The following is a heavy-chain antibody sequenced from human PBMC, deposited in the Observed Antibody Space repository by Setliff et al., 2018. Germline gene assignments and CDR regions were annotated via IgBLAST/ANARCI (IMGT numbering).Heavy chain of an antibody. Sequence: SETLSLTCAVYGGSFSGYYWSWIRQPPGKGLEWIGEINHSGSTNYNPSLKSRVTISVDTSKNQFPLKLSSVTAADTAVYYCAGSLGGFDYWGQGTLVTVSS. D-gene: IGHD3-16*01. CDR1: GGSFSGYY. CDR2: INHSGST. V-gene: IGHV4-34*01. J-gene: IGHJ4*02. CDR3: AGSLGGFDY.